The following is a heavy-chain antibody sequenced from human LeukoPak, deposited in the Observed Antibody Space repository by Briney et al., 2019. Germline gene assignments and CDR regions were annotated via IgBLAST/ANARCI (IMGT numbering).Heavy chain of an antibody. J-gene: IGHJ5*02. CDR3: ARVPITIFVVVTPNWFDP. Sequence: ASVKVSCKASGCTFTSYGISWVRQAPGQGLEWMGWISAYNGNTNYAQKLQGRVTMTTDTSTSTAYMELRSLRSDDTAVYYCARVPITIFVVVTPNWFDPWGQGTLVTVSS. CDR2: ISAYNGNT. V-gene: IGHV1-18*01. D-gene: IGHD3-3*01. CDR1: GCTFTSYG.